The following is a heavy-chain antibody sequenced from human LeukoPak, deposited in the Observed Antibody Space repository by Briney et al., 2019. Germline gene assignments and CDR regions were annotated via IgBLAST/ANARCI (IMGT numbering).Heavy chain of an antibody. V-gene: IGHV3-7*01. CDR1: GFTFSTYW. Sequence: GGSLRLSCAASGFTFSTYWMSWVPQAPGQGREWVTNIKQEGSEKYYVDSVKVRFTISRDNAKISLYLQMNSLRAEDTAVYYCAREPHYSKVLWFGESKPYYYYYMDVWGKGTTVTISS. CDR3: AREPHYSKVLWFGESKPYYYYYMDV. CDR2: IKQEGSEK. J-gene: IGHJ6*03. D-gene: IGHD3-10*01.